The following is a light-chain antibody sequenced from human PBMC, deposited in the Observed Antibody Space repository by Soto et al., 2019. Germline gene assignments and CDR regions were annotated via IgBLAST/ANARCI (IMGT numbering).Light chain of an antibody. Sequence: QSALTQPASVSGSPGQSITISCTGTSSDVGGYNYVSWYQQHPGKAPKLMIYEVTNRPSGVSNRFSDSKSGNTASLTISGLQAEDEADYYCSSYTSRSTLVFGTGTKLTVL. V-gene: IGLV2-14*01. CDR2: EVT. CDR3: SSYTSRSTLV. J-gene: IGLJ1*01. CDR1: SSDVGGYNY.